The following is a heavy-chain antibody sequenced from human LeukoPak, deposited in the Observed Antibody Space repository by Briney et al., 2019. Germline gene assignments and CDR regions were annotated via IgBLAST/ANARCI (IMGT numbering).Heavy chain of an antibody. CDR2: ISGSGGST. J-gene: IGHJ2*01. CDR3: AKDQSKVFGYFDL. Sequence: GGSLRLSCAASGFTVSSNYMSWVRQAPGKGLEWVSAISGSGGSTYYADSVKDRFTISRDNSKSTLFLHMNSLRAEDTAVYHCAKDQSKVFGYFDLWGRGTLVTVSS. D-gene: IGHD3-10*01. CDR1: GFTVSSNY. V-gene: IGHV3-23*01.